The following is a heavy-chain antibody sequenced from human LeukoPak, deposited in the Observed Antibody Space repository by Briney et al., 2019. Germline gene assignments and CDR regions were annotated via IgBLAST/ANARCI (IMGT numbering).Heavy chain of an antibody. V-gene: IGHV3-7*03. CDR3: ARGVTSAWYLRYYFEY. D-gene: IGHD6-13*01. Sequence: GGSLRLSCAASGFIFGSYWMSWVRQVPGKGLEWVANTKQDGSETYYVDSVEGRFTISRDNAKNSLFLQMNSLRADDTALYYCARGVTSAWYLRYYFEYWGQGILVTVSS. J-gene: IGHJ4*02. CDR1: GFIFGSYW. CDR2: TKQDGSET.